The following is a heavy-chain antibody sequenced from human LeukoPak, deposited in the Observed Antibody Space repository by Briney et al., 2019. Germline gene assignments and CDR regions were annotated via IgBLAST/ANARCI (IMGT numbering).Heavy chain of an antibody. J-gene: IGHJ6*03. CDR3: ATYNWNTFDYYYMDV. V-gene: IGHV1-24*01. D-gene: IGHD1-1*01. CDR2: LDPEDGET. Sequence: ASVKVSCKVSGYTLTELSMHWVRQAPGKGLEWMGGLDPEDGETIYAQKFQGRVTMTEDTSTDTAYMELSRLRSLDTAVYYCATYNWNTFDYYYMDVWGKGTTVTVSS. CDR1: GYTLTELS.